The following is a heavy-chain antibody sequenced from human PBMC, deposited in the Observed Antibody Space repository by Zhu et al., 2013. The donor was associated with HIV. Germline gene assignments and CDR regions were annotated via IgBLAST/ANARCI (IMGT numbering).Heavy chain of an antibody. J-gene: IGHJ4*02. V-gene: IGHV1-2*02. Sequence: QVQLVQSGAEVKKPGASVKVSCKASGYTFTDYYIHWVRQAPGQGLEWMGWISPNSGGTKFAQKFQGRVTMTRDTSISSAYMELSRLRSDDTAVYYCARGGTGGYSYGLNSWGQGTLVTVSS. CDR2: ISPNSGGT. CDR3: ARGGTGGYSYGLNS. D-gene: IGHD5-18*01. CDR1: GYTFTDYY.